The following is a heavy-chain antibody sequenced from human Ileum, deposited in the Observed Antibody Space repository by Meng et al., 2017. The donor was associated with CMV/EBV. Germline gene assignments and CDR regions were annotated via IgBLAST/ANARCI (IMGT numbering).Heavy chain of an antibody. D-gene: IGHD6-19*01. CDR3: ANLQTLIAVAGNGMDV. Sequence: ASVKVSCKASGYTFNTYGISWVRQAPGQGLEWMGWINPNSGGTNYAQKFQGRVTMTRDTSISTAYMELSRLRSDDTAVYYCANLQTLIAVAGNGMDVWGQGTTVTVSS. V-gene: IGHV1-2*02. CDR1: GYTFNTYG. J-gene: IGHJ6*02. CDR2: INPNSGGT.